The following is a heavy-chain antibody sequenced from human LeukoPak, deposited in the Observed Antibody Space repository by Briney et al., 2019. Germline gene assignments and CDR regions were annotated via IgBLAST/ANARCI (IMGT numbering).Heavy chain of an antibody. CDR3: ARGNWLHY. CDR1: GYSISSGYY. CDR2: IYTSGNT. J-gene: IGHJ4*02. Sequence: SETLSLTCTVSGYSISSGYYWGWIRQPPGKGLEWIGRIYTSGNTDYNPSLKSRVTMSVDTSKNQFSLNLSSVTAADTAVYYCARGNWLHYWGQGTLVTVSS. D-gene: IGHD1-1*01. V-gene: IGHV4-38-2*02.